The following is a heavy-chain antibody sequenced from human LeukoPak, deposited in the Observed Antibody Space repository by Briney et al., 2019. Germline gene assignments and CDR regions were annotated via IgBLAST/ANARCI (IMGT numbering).Heavy chain of an antibody. CDR2: ISSSDSTI. V-gene: IGHV3-48*03. D-gene: IGHD3-10*01. CDR3: ARDVGEYQILGFDY. Sequence: GALRLSCAASGFTFSSYEMNWVRQAPGKGLEWVSYISSSDSTIYYADSVKGRFTISRDNAKNTLYLQMNSLRAEDTAIYYCARDVGEYQILGFDYWGQGTLVTVSS. J-gene: IGHJ4*02. CDR1: GFTFSSYE.